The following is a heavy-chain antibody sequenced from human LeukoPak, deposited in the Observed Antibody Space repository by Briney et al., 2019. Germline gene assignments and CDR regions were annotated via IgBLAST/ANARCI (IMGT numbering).Heavy chain of an antibody. V-gene: IGHV3-21*01. J-gene: IGHJ4*02. CDR2: ISSSSSYI. Sequence: MTSETLSLTCAVYGGSFSGYYWSWIRQPPGKGLEWVSSISSSSSYIYYADSVKGRFTISRDNAKNSLYLQMNSLRAEDTAVYYCAREGSGYDPFDYWGQGTLVTVSS. CDR3: AREGSGYDPFDY. CDR1: GGSFSGYY. D-gene: IGHD5-12*01.